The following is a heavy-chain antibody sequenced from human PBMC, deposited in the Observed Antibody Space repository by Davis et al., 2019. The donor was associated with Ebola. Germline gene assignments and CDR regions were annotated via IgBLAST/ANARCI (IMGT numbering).Heavy chain of an antibody. CDR2: INHSGST. D-gene: IGHD3-3*01. J-gene: IGHJ5*02. CDR3: TRGDNFWSGLNWFDP. V-gene: IGHV4-34*01. CDR1: GGSFSGYY. Sequence: GSLRLSCAVYGGSFSGYYWSWIRQPPGKGLEWIGEINHSGSTNYNPSLKSRVTISVDTSKNQFSLKLSSVTAADTAVYYCTRGDNFWSGLNWFDPWGQGTLVTVSS.